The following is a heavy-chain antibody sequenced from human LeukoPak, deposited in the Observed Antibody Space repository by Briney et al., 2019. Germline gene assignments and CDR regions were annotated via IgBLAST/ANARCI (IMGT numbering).Heavy chain of an antibody. CDR1: GYTFTSYD. V-gene: IGHV1-2*02. J-gene: IGHJ4*02. CDR3: ARSYDFWSGYYGY. CDR2: INPNSGGT. D-gene: IGHD3-3*01. Sequence: ASVKVSCKASGYTFTSYDINWVRQATGQGLEWMGWINPNSGGTNYAQKFQGRVTMTRDTSISTAYMELSRLRSDDTAVYYCARSYDFWSGYYGYWGQGTLVTVSS.